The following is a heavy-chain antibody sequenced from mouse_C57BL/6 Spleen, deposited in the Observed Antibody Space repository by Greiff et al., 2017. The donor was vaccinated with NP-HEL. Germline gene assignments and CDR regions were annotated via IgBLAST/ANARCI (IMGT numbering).Heavy chain of an antibody. J-gene: IGHJ4*01. D-gene: IGHD1-1*01. CDR1: GYAFSSSW. V-gene: IGHV1-82*01. Sequence: VKLMESGPELVKPGASVKISCKASGYAFSSSWMNWVKQRPGKGLEWIGRIYPGDGDTNYNGKFKGKATMTADKSSSTAYMQLSSLTSEDSAVYFCARGTTVVVGGNAMDYWGQGTSVTVSS. CDR3: ARGTTVVVGGNAMDY. CDR2: IYPGDGDT.